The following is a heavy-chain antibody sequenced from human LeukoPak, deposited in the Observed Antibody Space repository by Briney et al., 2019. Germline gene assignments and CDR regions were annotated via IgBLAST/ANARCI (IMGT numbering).Heavy chain of an antibody. CDR3: ARAHSSSWYDPSDY. V-gene: IGHV3-64*01. CDR2: ITTNGGST. Sequence: GGSLRLSCAASGFTFSNYAMHWVRQAPGKGLEYVSTITTNGGSTYYANSVKGRFTISRDISKNTLFLQMDSLRAEDMAVYYCARAHSSSWYDPSDYWGQGTLVTVSS. D-gene: IGHD6-13*01. CDR1: GFTFSNYA. J-gene: IGHJ4*02.